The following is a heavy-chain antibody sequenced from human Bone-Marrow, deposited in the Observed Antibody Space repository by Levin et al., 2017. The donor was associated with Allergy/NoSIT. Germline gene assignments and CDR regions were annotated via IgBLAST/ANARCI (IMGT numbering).Heavy chain of an antibody. Sequence: PSETLSLTCTVSGGSINSYYWSWIRQLPGKQLEWIGYFYYNGRSHYSPSLRDRVTISVDTSKNQFSLKLASVTAADTAVYYCAGGAEDFWSGYFPFDYWGQGTLVTVSS. CDR1: GGSINSYY. CDR3: AGGAEDFWSGYFPFDY. CDR2: FYYNGRS. V-gene: IGHV4-59*01. D-gene: IGHD3-3*01. J-gene: IGHJ4*02.